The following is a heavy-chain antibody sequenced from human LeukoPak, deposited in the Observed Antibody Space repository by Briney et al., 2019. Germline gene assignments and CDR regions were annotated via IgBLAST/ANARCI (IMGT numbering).Heavy chain of an antibody. V-gene: IGHV4-38-2*02. Sequence: SETLSLTCTVSGYSISSGYYWGWIRQPPGKGLEWIGSIYHSGSTYYNPSLKSRVTISVDTSKNQFSLKLSSVTAADTAVYYCARDYDSSGYYGGADAFDIWGQGTMVTVSS. CDR1: GYSISSGYY. CDR3: ARDYDSSGYYGGADAFDI. CDR2: IYHSGST. D-gene: IGHD3-22*01. J-gene: IGHJ3*02.